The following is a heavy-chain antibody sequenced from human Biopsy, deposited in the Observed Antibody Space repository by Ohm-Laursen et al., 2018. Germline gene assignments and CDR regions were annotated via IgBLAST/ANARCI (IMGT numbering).Heavy chain of an antibody. J-gene: IGHJ4*02. CDR3: ARLSTLFGVADFTDD. V-gene: IGHV4-59*08. D-gene: IGHD3-3*01. Sequence: SETLSLTCTLSGASVRSHFLTWIRQPPGTGLQWIGSISNSGTTKSSPSLKSRINISLHTSKNQFSLKLTSVTAADTAVYYCARLSTLFGVADFTDDWGQGTLVTVSS. CDR2: ISNSGTT. CDR1: GASVRSHF.